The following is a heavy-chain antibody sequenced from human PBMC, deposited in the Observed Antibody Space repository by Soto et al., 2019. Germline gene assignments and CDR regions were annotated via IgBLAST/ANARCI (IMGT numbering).Heavy chain of an antibody. CDR2: TYYRSKWFH. Sequence: SQTLSLTCAISGDSVSSDITSWNWIRQSPSRGLELLGRTYYRSKWFHDYAASVKSLITINPDTSKNQFSLELNSMTPEDTAVYYCARGNALDVWGQGTVVTVSS. D-gene: IGHD3-10*01. CDR1: GDSVSSDITS. CDR3: ARGNALDV. V-gene: IGHV6-1*01. J-gene: IGHJ3*01.